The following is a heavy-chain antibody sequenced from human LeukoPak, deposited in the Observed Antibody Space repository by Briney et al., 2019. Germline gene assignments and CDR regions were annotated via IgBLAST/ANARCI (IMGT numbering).Heavy chain of an antibody. V-gene: IGHV4-61*01. CDR3: ARDWPSDDSSGNPLVD. J-gene: IGHJ4*02. D-gene: IGHD3-22*01. CDR1: GGSISSSSYY. Sequence: PSETLSLTCTVSGGSISSSSYYWSWIRQPPGKGLEWIGYIYYSGSTNYNPSLKSRVTISVDTSKNQFSLKLSSVTAADTAVYYCARDWPSDDSSGNPLVDWGQGTLVTVSS. CDR2: IYYSGST.